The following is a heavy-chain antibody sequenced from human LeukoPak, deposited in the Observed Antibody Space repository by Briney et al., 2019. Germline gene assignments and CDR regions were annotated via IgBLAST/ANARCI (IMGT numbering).Heavy chain of an antibody. CDR3: ARGQVGATIYYFDY. Sequence: SETLSLTCTVSGGSISSYYWSWIRQPAGKGLEWIGRIYTSGSTNYNPSLKSRVTMSVDTPKNQFSLKLSSVTAADTAVYYCARGQVGATIYYFDYWGQGTLVTVSS. V-gene: IGHV4-4*07. CDR2: IYTSGST. CDR1: GGSISSYY. J-gene: IGHJ4*02. D-gene: IGHD1-26*01.